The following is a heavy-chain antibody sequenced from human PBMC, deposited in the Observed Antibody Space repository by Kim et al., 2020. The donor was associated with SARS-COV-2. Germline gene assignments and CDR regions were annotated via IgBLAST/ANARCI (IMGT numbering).Heavy chain of an antibody. CDR3: AREGSGSYNWLDP. Sequence: YSQSFQGRVIFTKDQSATTAYMELTSLTFKDTAVYYCAREGSGSYNWLDPWGQGTLVTVSS. V-gene: IGHV1-3*01. D-gene: IGHD3-10*01. J-gene: IGHJ5*02.